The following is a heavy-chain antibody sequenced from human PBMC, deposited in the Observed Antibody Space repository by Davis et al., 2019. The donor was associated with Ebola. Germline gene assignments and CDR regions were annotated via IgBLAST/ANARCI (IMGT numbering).Heavy chain of an antibody. J-gene: IGHJ4*02. V-gene: IGHV4-4*02. CDR1: GFTFSSYS. Sequence: GSLRLSCAASGFTFSSYSMNWVRQAPGKGLEWIGNIYHSGSTYYNPSLKSRFTISVDTSKNQFSLKLNSVTAADTAVYYCARASRGSGMIQGVTVVYFDYWGQGTLVTVSS. CDR2: IYHSGST. D-gene: IGHD3-10*01. CDR3: ARASRGSGMIQGVTVVYFDY.